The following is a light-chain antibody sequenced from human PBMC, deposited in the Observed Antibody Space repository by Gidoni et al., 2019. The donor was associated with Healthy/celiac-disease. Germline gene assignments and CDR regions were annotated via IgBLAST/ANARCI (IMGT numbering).Light chain of an antibody. V-gene: IGKV1-39*01. CDR2: AES. CDR3: QQSYRTPLT. J-gene: IGKJ4*01. Sequence: DIQMTQSPSSLSASVGDRVTITCRASQSISSYLNWYQQKPGKAPKLLIYAESSLQSGVPSRFSGSGSGTDSTLTISSLQPEDFATYYCQQSYRTPLTFXGXTKVEIK. CDR1: QSISSY.